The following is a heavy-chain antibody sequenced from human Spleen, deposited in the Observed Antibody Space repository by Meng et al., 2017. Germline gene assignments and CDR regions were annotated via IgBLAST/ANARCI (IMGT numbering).Heavy chain of an antibody. Sequence: ASVKVSCKATGYTFSNYDITWVRQAPGQGLEWMGWISVYTGDTKYAQKLQGRVTMTRDTSTNTVYIELSSLRSEDTAVYYCASGPTSSSSWYEIDYWGQGTLVTVSS. V-gene: IGHV1-18*01. CDR3: ASGPTSSSSWYEIDY. D-gene: IGHD6-13*01. CDR2: ISVYTGDT. J-gene: IGHJ4*02. CDR1: GYTFSNYD.